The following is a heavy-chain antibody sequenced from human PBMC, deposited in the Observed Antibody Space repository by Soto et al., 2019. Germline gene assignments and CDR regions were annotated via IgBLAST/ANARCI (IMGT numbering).Heavy chain of an antibody. Sequence: QVQLVQSGAEVKKPGSSVKASCKASGGTFSSYAISWLRQAPGQGLEWMGGFIPIFGTANYAQKFQGRVTITADESTSTAYMELSSLRSEDTAVYYCARGGGCSSTSCYTAPPRWFDPWGQGTLVTVSS. CDR1: GGTFSSYA. V-gene: IGHV1-69*01. D-gene: IGHD2-2*02. CDR2: FIPIFGTA. J-gene: IGHJ5*02. CDR3: ARGGGCSSTSCYTAPPRWFDP.